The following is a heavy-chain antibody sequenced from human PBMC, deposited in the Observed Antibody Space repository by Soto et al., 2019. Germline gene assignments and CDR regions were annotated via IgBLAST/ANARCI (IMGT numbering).Heavy chain of an antibody. J-gene: IGHJ4*02. CDR2: IWYDGSNK. Sequence: GGFLRLSCAASGFTFSSYGMDWVRQAPGKGLEGVAVIWYDGSNKYYADSVKGGFTISRDNSKNTLYLQMNSLRAEDTAVYYCASGMVAATDADYWGQGTLVPVSS. CDR3: ASGMVAATDADY. V-gene: IGHV3-33*01. CDR1: GFTFSSYG. D-gene: IGHD2-15*01.